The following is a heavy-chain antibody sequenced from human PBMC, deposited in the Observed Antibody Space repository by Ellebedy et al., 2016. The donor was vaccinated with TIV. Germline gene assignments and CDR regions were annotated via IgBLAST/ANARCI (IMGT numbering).Heavy chain of an antibody. CDR2: ISYDGSNK. D-gene: IGHD3-9*01. V-gene: IGHV3-30*01. CDR1: GFTFSSYA. Sequence: GESLKISCAASGFTFSSYAMHWVRQGQGKGLEWVAVISYDGSNKYYADSVKGRFTISRDNSKNTLYLQMNSLRAEDTTVYYCARVGGYDILTGYLGGDYGMDVWGQGTTVTVSS. CDR3: ARVGGYDILTGYLGGDYGMDV. J-gene: IGHJ6*02.